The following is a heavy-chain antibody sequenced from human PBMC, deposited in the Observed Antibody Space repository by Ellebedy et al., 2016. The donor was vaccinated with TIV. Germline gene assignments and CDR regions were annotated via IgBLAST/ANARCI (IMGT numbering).Heavy chain of an antibody. D-gene: IGHD2-15*01. V-gene: IGHV3-64*01. CDR2: ISSDGDRT. CDR1: GFTFGSYS. CDR3: ARGAIGCGGGSCDSDY. J-gene: IGHJ4*02. Sequence: GESLKISCVTSGFTFGSYSLHWVRRAPGKGLEYVSAISSDGDRTYYANSVKDRFTISRDNSKNTLYLQMGSLRAEDMAVYYCARGAIGCGGGSCDSDYWGQGTLVTVSS.